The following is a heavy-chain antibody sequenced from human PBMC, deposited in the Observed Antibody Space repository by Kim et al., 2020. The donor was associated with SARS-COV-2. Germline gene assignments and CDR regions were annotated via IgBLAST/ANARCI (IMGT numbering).Heavy chain of an antibody. V-gene: IGHV3-23*01. Sequence: GGSLRLSCAASGVTFSRYAMNWVRLAPGKGLEWVTGISASGTGTYYADSAKGRFTISRDNSKNTLYVQMNNLRADATAIYYCTKAPGDSSWGYYDRWGEG. CDR3: TKAPGDSSWGYYDR. D-gene: IGHD6-13*01. CDR1: GVTFSRYA. J-gene: IGHJ1*01. CDR2: ISASGTGT.